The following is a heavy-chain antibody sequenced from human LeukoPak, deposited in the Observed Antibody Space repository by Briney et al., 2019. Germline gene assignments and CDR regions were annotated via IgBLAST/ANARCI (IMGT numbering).Heavy chain of an antibody. V-gene: IGHV3-23*01. CDR3: AKCGNSGCHLIDY. Sequence: GGSLRLSCAASGFTFDTNAMSWVRQAPGKGLEWVSAISGRTGGTYYADSVKGRFTISRDNSKSTLYLQMDSLRAEDTAVYYCAKCGNSGCHLIDYWGQGTLVTVSS. J-gene: IGHJ4*02. CDR1: GFTFDTNA. D-gene: IGHD5-12*01. CDR2: ISGRTGGT.